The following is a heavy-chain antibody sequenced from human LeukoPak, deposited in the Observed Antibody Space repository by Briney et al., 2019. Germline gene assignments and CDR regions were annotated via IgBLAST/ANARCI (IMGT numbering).Heavy chain of an antibody. CDR2: IYHSGSP. Sequence: SQTLSLTCAVSGGSISSSNWWGWVRQPPGKGLEWIGEIYHSGSPNYNPSLESRVTISVDKSRNHFSLNLSSVTAADTAVYYCARVNINNWHSCDYWGQGTLVTVSS. CDR3: ARVNINNWHSCDY. J-gene: IGHJ4*02. CDR1: GGSISSSNW. D-gene: IGHD1-1*01. V-gene: IGHV4-4*02.